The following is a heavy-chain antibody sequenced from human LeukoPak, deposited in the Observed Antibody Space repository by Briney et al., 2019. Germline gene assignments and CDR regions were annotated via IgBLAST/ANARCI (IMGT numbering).Heavy chain of an antibody. V-gene: IGHV3-15*01. D-gene: IGHD5-18*01. Sequence: GGSLRLSCAASGFTFSNAWMSWVRQAPGKGLEWVGRIKSKTDGGTTDYAAPVKGRFTISRDDSKNTLYLQMNGLKTEDTAVYYCTTDRKLWSLVDYWGQGTLVTVSS. CDR3: TTDRKLWSLVDY. CDR1: GFTFSNAW. J-gene: IGHJ4*02. CDR2: IKSKTDGGTT.